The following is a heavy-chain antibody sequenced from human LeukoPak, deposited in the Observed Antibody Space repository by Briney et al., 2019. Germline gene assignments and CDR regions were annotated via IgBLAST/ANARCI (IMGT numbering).Heavy chain of an antibody. CDR2: IRYDGSNK. V-gene: IGHV3-30*02. D-gene: IGHD2-2*01. CDR1: GFTFSSYG. CDR3: AKDSLRWSYCSSTSCFSYFDY. J-gene: IGHJ4*02. Sequence: GGSLRLSCAASGFTFSSYGMHWVRQAPGKGLEWVAFIRYDGSNKYYADSVKGRFTISRDNSKNTLYLQMNSLRAEDTAVYYCAKDSLRWSYCSSTSCFSYFDYWGQGTLVTVSS.